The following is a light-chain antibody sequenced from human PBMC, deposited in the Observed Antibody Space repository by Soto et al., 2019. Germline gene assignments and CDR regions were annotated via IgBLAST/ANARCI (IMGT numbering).Light chain of an antibody. V-gene: IGLV6-57*03. CDR3: QSYDCSILV. CDR1: SGSIDSNF. CDR2: EDH. J-gene: IGLJ3*02. Sequence: NFMLTQAHSVSESPGKTVTISCTRSSGSIDSNFVQWYQQRPGSAPTTVIYEDHQRPSGVPDRFSGSIDSSSNSASLTISGVKTEDEAAYYCQSYDCSILVFGGGTKLTVL.